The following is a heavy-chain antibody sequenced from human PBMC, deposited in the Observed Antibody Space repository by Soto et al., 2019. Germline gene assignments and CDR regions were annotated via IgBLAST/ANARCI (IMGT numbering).Heavy chain of an antibody. J-gene: IGHJ4*02. CDR1: GDSISNYY. CDR2: IYYSGRT. V-gene: IGHV4-59*01. D-gene: IGHD5-12*01. CDR3: AKANSGYGSFDH. Sequence: TSETLSLTCTVSGDSISNYYCSWIRQSPGKGLEWIGYIYYSGRTKYNPSLKSRVTISIDKSKNQFSLKLTSVTPADTAVYYCAKANSGYGSFDHWGQGMLVTVSS.